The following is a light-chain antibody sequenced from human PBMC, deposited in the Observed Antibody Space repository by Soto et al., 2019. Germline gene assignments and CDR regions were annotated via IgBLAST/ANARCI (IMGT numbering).Light chain of an antibody. CDR3: SSYTSSSLYV. V-gene: IGLV2-14*01. CDR1: SSDVGGYNY. J-gene: IGLJ1*01. Sequence: QSALTQPASVSGSPGQSITISCTGTSSDVGGYNYVSWYQQHPGKAPKLMIYDVSNRPSGVSNRFSGSKSGNTASLTISGVQAEDEAEYYFSSYTSSSLYVFGTGTKLTVL. CDR2: DVS.